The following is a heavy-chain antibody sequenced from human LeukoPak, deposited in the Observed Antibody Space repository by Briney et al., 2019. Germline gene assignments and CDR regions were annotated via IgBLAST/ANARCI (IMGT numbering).Heavy chain of an antibody. CDR2: ISGGGGST. CDR3: AKLPTYYYDSSVAYYYGMDV. J-gene: IGHJ6*02. V-gene: IGHV3-23*01. CDR1: GFTFSSYA. D-gene: IGHD3-22*01. Sequence: PGGSLRLSCAASGFTFSSYAMSWVRQAPGKGLEWVSAISGGGGSTYYADSVKGRFTISRDNSKNTLYLQMNSLRAEDTAVYYCAKLPTYYYDSSVAYYYGMDVWGQGTTVTVSS.